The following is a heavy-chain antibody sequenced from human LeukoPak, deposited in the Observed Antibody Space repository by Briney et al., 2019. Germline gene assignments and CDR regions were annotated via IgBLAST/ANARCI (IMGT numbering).Heavy chain of an antibody. CDR1: GFTFSGFG. CDR3: ARESHTSGYYYFDY. J-gene: IGHJ4*02. D-gene: IGHD3-22*01. Sequence: PGGSLRLSCAASGFTFSGFGLHWVRQAPGKGLEWVAVIWNDGSNKYYADSVKGRFTISRDNSKNTMYLQMKSLRAEDTAVYYCARESHTSGYYYFDYWGQGTLVTVSS. V-gene: IGHV3-33*01. CDR2: IWNDGSNK.